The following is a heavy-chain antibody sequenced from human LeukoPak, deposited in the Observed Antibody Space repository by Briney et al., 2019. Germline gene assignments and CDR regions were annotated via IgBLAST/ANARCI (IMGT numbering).Heavy chain of an antibody. J-gene: IGHJ4*02. V-gene: IGHV4-39*01. CDR2: IYYSGST. CDR3: ARTVVNYFDY. Sequence: NPSETLSLTCTVSGGSISSSSYYWGWIRQPPGKGLEWIGSIYYSGSTYYNPSLKSRVTISVDTSKNQFSLKLSSVTAADTAVCYCARTVVNYFDYWGQGTLVTVSS. CDR1: GGSISSSSYY.